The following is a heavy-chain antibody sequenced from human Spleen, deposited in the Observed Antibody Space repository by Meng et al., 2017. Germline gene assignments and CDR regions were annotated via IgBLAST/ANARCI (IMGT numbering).Heavy chain of an antibody. CDR3: ARYPAVAAAGYELRAFDI. D-gene: IGHD6-25*01. V-gene: IGHV4-59*01. Sequence: SETLSLTCTVSGASINDYYWSWIRQPPGKGLEWIGDIYFRGTTSYNPSLKSRVSISVGTSKTHFSLNLRSVTAADTAVYFCARYPAVAAAGYELRAFDIWGQGTLVTVSS. J-gene: IGHJ3*02. CDR2: IYFRGTT. CDR1: GASINDYY.